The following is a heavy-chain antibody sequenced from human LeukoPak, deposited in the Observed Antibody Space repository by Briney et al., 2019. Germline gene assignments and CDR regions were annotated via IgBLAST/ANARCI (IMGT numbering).Heavy chain of an antibody. Sequence: GGSLRLSCAASGFTFSSYWMHWVRQAPGKGLVWVSRINSGESSTSYADSVRGRFTISRDNAKNTLYLQMNSLRDEDTAVYYCARAQDPTILSYFDYWGQGTLVTVSS. CDR1: GFTFSSYW. V-gene: IGHV3-74*01. CDR3: ARAQDPTILSYFDY. J-gene: IGHJ4*02. CDR2: INSGESST. D-gene: IGHD5-24*01.